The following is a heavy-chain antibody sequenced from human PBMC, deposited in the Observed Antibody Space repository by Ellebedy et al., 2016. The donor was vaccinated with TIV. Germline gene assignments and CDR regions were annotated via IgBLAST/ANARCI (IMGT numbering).Heavy chain of an antibody. D-gene: IGHD3-9*01. CDR1: GYTFTSYD. V-gene: IGHV1-8*01. J-gene: IGHJ6*02. CDR2: MNPNSGNT. Sequence: ASVKVSXKASGYTFTSYDINWVRQATGQGLEWMGWMNPNSGNTGYAQKFQGRVTMTRNTSISTAYMELSSLRSEDTAVYYCARVFTYYDILTGYWVDYYGMDGWGQGTTVTVSS. CDR3: ARVFTYYDILTGYWVDYYGMDG.